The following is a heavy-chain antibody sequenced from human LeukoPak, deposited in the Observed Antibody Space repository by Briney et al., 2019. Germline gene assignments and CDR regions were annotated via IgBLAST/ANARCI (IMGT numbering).Heavy chain of an antibody. CDR3: ARADCDSSGCHTVSY. D-gene: IGHD2-2*02. CDR1: GFTFSSYA. CDR2: IDSIGDST. V-gene: IGHV3-64*02. Sequence: GGSLRLSCAASGFTFSSYAMHWVRQAPGKGLEYVSVIDSIGDSTYYADSVRGRFTISRDNSKNTVHLQMDSLRAEDMAVYYCARADCDSSGCHTVSYWGQGTLVTVSS. J-gene: IGHJ4*02.